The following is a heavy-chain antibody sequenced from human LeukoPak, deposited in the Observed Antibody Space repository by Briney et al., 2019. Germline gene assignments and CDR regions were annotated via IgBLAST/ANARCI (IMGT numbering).Heavy chain of an antibody. CDR3: VRSDWFDN. CDR1: GFTFSSYG. V-gene: IGHV3-30*03. CDR2: ISYDGSNK. J-gene: IGHJ5*02. Sequence: PGGSLRLSCAASGFTFSSYGMHWVRQAPGKGLEWVAVISYDGSNKYYADSVKGRFTISRDNSKNTLYLQMNSLRAEDTAMYYCVRSDWFDNWGQGTLVTASS.